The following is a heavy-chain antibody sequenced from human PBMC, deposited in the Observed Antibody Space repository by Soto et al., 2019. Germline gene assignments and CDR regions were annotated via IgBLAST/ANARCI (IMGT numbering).Heavy chain of an antibody. CDR1: GGTFGSYA. V-gene: IGHV1-69*01. J-gene: IGHJ4*02. Sequence: QVQLVQSGAEVKKPGSSVKVSCKASGGTFGSYAFSWVRQAPGQGLEWMGGIIPVSGAAHYAQKFQGRVTITADDSTSTAYMELSSLSSQDSDVYYCAAALGCRSTSCTLDYWGQGTRVIVSS. CDR2: IIPVSGAA. D-gene: IGHD2-2*01. CDR3: AAALGCRSTSCTLDY.